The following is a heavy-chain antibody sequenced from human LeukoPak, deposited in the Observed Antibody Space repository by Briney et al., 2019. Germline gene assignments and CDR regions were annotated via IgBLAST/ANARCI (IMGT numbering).Heavy chain of an antibody. CDR1: GDSVSSNSVT. D-gene: IGHD1-1*01. CDR2: TYYRSTWYN. CDR3: ARRLTRYDCFDP. V-gene: IGHV6-1*01. Sequence: SQTLSLTCAISGDSVSSNSVTWNWIRQSPSRGLEWLGRTYYRSTWYNDYAVSVRGRITVNPDTSKNQFSLHLNSVTPEDTAVYYCARRLTRYDCFDPWGQGNLVTVSS. J-gene: IGHJ5*02.